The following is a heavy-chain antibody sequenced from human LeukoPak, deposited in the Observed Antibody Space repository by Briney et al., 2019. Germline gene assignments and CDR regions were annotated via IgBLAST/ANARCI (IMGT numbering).Heavy chain of an antibody. CDR2: IFSNDEK. Sequence: SGPVLVKPTETLTLTCTVSGFSLSNARMGVSWIRQPPGKALEWLAHIFSNDEKSYSTSLKSRLTISKDTSKSQVVLTMTNMDPVDTATYYCALFDDFWSGYSVVDYWGQGTLVTVSS. D-gene: IGHD3-3*01. CDR3: ALFDDFWSGYSVVDY. V-gene: IGHV2-26*01. CDR1: GFSLSNARMG. J-gene: IGHJ4*02.